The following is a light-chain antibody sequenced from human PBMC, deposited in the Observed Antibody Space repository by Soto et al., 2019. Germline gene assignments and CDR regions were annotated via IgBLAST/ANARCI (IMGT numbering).Light chain of an antibody. CDR1: KLGDKY. J-gene: IGLJ3*02. V-gene: IGLV3-1*01. CDR3: AAWHDSLNGWV. Sequence: SYELTQPPSVSVSPGQTASITCSGDKLGDKYACWYQQKPGQSPVLVIYQDSKRPSGIPERFSGSNSGNTATLTISGLQSEDEADYYCAAWHDSLNGWVFGGGTKLTVL. CDR2: QDS.